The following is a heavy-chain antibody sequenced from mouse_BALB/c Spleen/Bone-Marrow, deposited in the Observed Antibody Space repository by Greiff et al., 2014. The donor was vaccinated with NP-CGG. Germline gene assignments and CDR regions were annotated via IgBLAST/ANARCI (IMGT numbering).Heavy chain of an antibody. CDR3: TRGIYYGNFYAMDY. D-gene: IGHD2-1*01. V-gene: IGHV6-6*02. J-gene: IGHJ4*01. Sequence: EVQRVESGGGLVQPGGSMKLSCVASGFTFSNYWMNWVRQSPEKGLEWVAEIRLKSNNYATHYAESVKGRFTISRDDSKSSVYLQMNNLRAEDTGIYYCTRGIYYGNFYAMDYWGQGTSVTVSS. CDR2: IRLKSNNYAT. CDR1: GFTFSNYW.